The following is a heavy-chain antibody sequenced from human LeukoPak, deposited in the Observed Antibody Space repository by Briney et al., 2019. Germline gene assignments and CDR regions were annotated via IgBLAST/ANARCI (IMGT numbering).Heavy chain of an antibody. Sequence: GESLKISCKGSGYSFTSYWIGWVRQMPGKGLEWMGIIYLGDSDTRYSPSFQGQVTISADKSISTAYLQWSSLKASDTAMYYCARLPHRITIFGVVPTPLSWLDPWGQGTLVTVSS. V-gene: IGHV5-51*01. J-gene: IGHJ5*02. CDR3: ARLPHRITIFGVVPTPLSWLDP. CDR1: GYSFTSYW. D-gene: IGHD3-3*01. CDR2: IYLGDSDT.